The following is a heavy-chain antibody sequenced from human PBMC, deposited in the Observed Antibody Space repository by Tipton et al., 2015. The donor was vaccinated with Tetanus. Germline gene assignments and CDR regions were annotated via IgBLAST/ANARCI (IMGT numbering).Heavy chain of an antibody. CDR2: IYYGGAT. V-gene: IGHV4-61*01. Sequence: TLSLTCSVSGGSVNSGTYYWSWIRQPPGKGLEWLGDIYYGGATQYNPSLESRVTIFMDTSKNQVSLRLTSVTAADTAVYYCATVGLVTASVKYWGQGTLVTVSS. CDR1: GGSVNSGTYY. J-gene: IGHJ4*01. CDR3: ATVGLVTASVKY. D-gene: IGHD2-21*02.